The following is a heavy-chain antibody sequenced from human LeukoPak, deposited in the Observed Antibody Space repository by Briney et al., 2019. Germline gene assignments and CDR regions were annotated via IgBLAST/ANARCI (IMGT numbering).Heavy chain of an antibody. V-gene: IGHV1-46*01. J-gene: IGHJ6*03. CDR1: GYTFTSYY. Sequence: ASVKVSCKASGYTFTSYYMHWVRQAPGQGLEWMGIINPSGGSTSYAQKFQGRVTMTRDMSTSTVYMELSSQRSEDTAVDYCARAAAAVQGHYYYYMDVWGKGTTVTVSS. CDR2: INPSGGST. D-gene: IGHD6-13*01. CDR3: ARAAAAVQGHYYYYMDV.